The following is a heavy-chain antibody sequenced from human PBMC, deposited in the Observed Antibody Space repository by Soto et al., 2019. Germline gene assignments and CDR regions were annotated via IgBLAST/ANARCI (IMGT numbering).Heavy chain of an antibody. J-gene: IGHJ3*02. V-gene: IGHV1-3*01. CDR2: INAGNGNT. CDR1: GYTFTSYA. D-gene: IGHD6-13*01. Sequence: ASVKVSCKASGYTFTSYATHWVRQAPGQRLEWMGWINAGNGNTKYSQKFQGRVTITRDTSASTAYMELSSLRSEDTAVYYCARVTYSSSWYGDAFDIWGQGTMVTVSS. CDR3: ARVTYSSSWYGDAFDI.